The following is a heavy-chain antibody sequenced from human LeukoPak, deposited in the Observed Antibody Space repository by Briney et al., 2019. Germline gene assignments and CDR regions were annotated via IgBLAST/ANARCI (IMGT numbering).Heavy chain of an antibody. Sequence: ASVKISCKVSGNTFIDYDMHWVKQAPGKGLAWMGLIDPEDGETIYAERIQDRVTFTADTSTDTAYIEMRRLTSEDTAVYYCATPGGDLDYWAQGTLVTVSS. D-gene: IGHD4-17*01. J-gene: IGHJ4*02. V-gene: IGHV1-69-2*01. CDR1: GNTFIDYD. CDR2: IDPEDGET. CDR3: ATPGGDLDY.